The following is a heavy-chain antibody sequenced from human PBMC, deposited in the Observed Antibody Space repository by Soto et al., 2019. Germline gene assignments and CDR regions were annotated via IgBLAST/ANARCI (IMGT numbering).Heavy chain of an antibody. CDR1: GFTFSSYS. CDR3: ARVAGTYYYYGMDV. D-gene: IGHD6-19*01. V-gene: IGHV3-48*02. Sequence: SGGSLRLSCAASGFTFSSYSMNWVRQAPGKGLEWVSYISSSSTIYYADSVKGRFTISRDNAKNSLYLQMNSLRDEDTAVYYCARVAGTYYYYGMDVWGQGTTVTVSS. J-gene: IGHJ6*02. CDR2: ISSSSTI.